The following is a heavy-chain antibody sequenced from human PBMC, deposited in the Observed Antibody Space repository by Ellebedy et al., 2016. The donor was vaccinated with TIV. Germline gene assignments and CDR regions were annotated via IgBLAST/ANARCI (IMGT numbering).Heavy chain of an antibody. V-gene: IGHV1-69*04. CDR1: GGTFSSYA. D-gene: IGHD6-19*01. Sequence: ASVKVSCKASGGTFSSYAISWVRQAPGQGLEWMGRIIPILGIANYAQKFQGRVTITADKSTSTAYMELSSLRAEDTAVYYCARDGGWDNLGYFDYWGQGTLVTVSS. CDR3: ARDGGWDNLGYFDY. CDR2: IIPILGIA. J-gene: IGHJ4*02.